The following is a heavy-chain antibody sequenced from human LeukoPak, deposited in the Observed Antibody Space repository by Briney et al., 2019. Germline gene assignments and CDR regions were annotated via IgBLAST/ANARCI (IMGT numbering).Heavy chain of an antibody. D-gene: IGHD3-3*01. CDR1: GYTFTSYG. Sequence: ASLKVSCKASGYTFTSYGISWVRQAPGQGLEWMGWISAYNSNTNYAQNLQGRVTMTTDTSTNTAYMQLRSLRSDDTAVYYCARVPITKLYYDFWSGPTNWFDPWGQGTLVTVSS. V-gene: IGHV1-18*01. J-gene: IGHJ5*02. CDR2: ISAYNSNT. CDR3: ARVPITKLYYDFWSGPTNWFDP.